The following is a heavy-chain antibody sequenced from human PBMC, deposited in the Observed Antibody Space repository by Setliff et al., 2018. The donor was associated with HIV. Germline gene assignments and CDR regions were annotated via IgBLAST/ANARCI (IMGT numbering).Heavy chain of an antibody. V-gene: IGHV4-34*01. CDR1: GGSFSGYS. J-gene: IGHJ5*02. CDR2: INHSGSA. D-gene: IGHD1-26*01. Sequence: SETLSLTCAVYGGSFSGYSWIWIRQPPGKGLEWIGEINHSGSANYNPSLKSRVTISLDTSRNQFSLKLTSMTAADTSVYYCARYSGEYNLWFDPWGQGTLVTVSS. CDR3: ARYSGEYNLWFDP.